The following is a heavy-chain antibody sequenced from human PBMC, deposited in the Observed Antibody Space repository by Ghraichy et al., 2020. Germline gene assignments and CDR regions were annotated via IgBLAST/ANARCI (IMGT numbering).Heavy chain of an antibody. D-gene: IGHD4-17*01. Sequence: ASVKVSCKASGYTFTGYYMHWVRQAPGQGLEWMGRINPNSGGTNYAQKFQGRVTMTRDTSISTAYMELSRLRSDDTAVYYCAREPYGDYFFDYWGQGTLVTVSS. V-gene: IGHV1-2*06. J-gene: IGHJ4*02. CDR2: INPNSGGT. CDR3: AREPYGDYFFDY. CDR1: GYTFTGYY.